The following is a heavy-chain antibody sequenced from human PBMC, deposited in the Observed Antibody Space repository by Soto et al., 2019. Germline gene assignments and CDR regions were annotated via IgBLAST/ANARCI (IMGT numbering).Heavy chain of an antibody. J-gene: IGHJ4*02. CDR2: IYWDDDK. D-gene: IGHD5-12*01. V-gene: IGHV2-5*02. CDR1: GFSLTSGVG. Sequence: QITLKESGPTLVRPPQTLTLTCTFSGFSLTSGVGVGWIRQPPGKALEWLALIYWDDDKRYSPSLKNRLTITKDSSKNQVVLTMTNVGPVDTATYFCALIYPEIVTVGGHGGFDYWGQGTLVTVSS. CDR3: ALIYPEIVTVGGHGGFDY.